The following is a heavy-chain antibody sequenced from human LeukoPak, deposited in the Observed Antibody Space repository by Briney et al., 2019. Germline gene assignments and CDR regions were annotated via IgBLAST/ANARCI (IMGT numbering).Heavy chain of an antibody. D-gene: IGHD4-17*01. J-gene: IGHJ1*01. CDR2: ISSSSSYI. V-gene: IGHV3-21*01. CDR3: ARDKAGGGDDPFQH. Sequence: KSGGSLRLSCAASGFTFSSYSMNWVRQAPGKGLEWVSSISSSSSYIYYADSVKGRFTISRDNAKNSLYLQMNSLRAEVTAVYYCARDKAGGGDDPFQHWGQGTLVTVSS. CDR1: GFTFSSYS.